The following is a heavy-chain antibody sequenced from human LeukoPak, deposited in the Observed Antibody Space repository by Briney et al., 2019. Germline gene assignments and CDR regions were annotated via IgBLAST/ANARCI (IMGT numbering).Heavy chain of an antibody. D-gene: IGHD3-3*01. Sequence: GESLKISCKGSGYSFTSYWIGWVRQAPGKGLEWVAFIRYDGSNKYYADSVKGRFTISRDNSKNTLYLQMNSLRAEDTAVYYCAKAPSGDFWSGYYLDYWGQGTLVTVSS. CDR1: GYSFTSYW. CDR2: IRYDGSNK. J-gene: IGHJ4*02. V-gene: IGHV3-30*02. CDR3: AKAPSGDFWSGYYLDY.